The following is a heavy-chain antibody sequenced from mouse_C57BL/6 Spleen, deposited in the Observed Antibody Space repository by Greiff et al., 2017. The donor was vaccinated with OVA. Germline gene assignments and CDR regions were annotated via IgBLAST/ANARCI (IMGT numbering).Heavy chain of an antibody. D-gene: IGHD2-2*01. J-gene: IGHJ4*01. CDR1: GYTFTSYW. CDR3: AGYLYAMDY. V-gene: IGHV1-64*01. Sequence: QVHVKQPGAELVKPGASVKLSCKASGYTFTSYWMHWVKQRPGQGLEWIGMIHPNSGSTNYNEKFKSKATLTVDKSSSTAYMQLSSLTSEDSAVYYCAGYLYAMDYWGQGTSVTVSS. CDR2: IHPNSGST.